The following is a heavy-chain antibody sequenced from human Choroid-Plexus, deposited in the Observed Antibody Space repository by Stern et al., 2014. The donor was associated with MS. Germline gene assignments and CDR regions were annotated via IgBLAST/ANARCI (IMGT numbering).Heavy chain of an antibody. Sequence: VQLVESGGGLVQPGGSLTISCTAAGFTFGNYWMTWVRQAQGKGLEWVANIKEDGNEKNYVDSVKGRFTISRDNARNSLYLQMNSLRVEDTALYYCARVYNTIYGIVTQRGSGMDVWGQGTTVIVSS. D-gene: IGHD3-3*01. CDR2: IKEDGNEK. CDR3: ARVYNTIYGIVTQRGSGMDV. V-gene: IGHV3-7*01. J-gene: IGHJ6*02. CDR1: GFTFGNYW.